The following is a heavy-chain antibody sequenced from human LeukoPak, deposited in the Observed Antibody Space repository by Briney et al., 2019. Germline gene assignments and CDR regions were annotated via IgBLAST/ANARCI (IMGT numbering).Heavy chain of an antibody. CDR1: GGSISSYY. J-gene: IGHJ6*02. CDR2: IYYSGST. CDR3: ASDYGDYFDAYYYGMDV. D-gene: IGHD4-17*01. V-gene: IGHV4-59*01. Sequence: PSETLSLTCTVSGGSISSYYWSWIRQPPGKGLEWIGYIYYSGSTNYNPSLKSRVTISVDTSKNQFSLKLSSVTAADTAVYYCASDYGDYFDAYYYGMDVWGQGTTVTVSS.